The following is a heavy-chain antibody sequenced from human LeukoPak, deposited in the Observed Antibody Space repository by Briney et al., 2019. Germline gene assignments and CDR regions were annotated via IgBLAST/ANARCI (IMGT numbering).Heavy chain of an antibody. D-gene: IGHD6-19*01. CDR3: ATDDGAVPGPDFEY. CDR2: ISPSSSYI. J-gene: IGHJ4*02. CDR1: GFSFSSYS. V-gene: IGHV3-21*01. Sequence: GGSPRLSCAASGFSFSSYSMNWVRQAPGKGLEWVSSISPSSSYIYYADSVKGRFTISRDNAKNSLFLQMNSLKAEDTALYYCATDDGAVPGPDFEYWGQGTLVTVSS.